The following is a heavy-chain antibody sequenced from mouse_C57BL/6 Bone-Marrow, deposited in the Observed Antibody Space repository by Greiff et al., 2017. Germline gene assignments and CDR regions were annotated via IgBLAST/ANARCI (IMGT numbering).Heavy chain of an antibody. CDR3: ARSDYYGSSAYYAMDY. D-gene: IGHD1-1*01. CDR1: GYTFTSYW. V-gene: IGHV1-69*01. CDR2: IDPSDSYT. J-gene: IGHJ4*01. Sequence: QVQLQQPGAELVMPGASVKLSCKASGYTFTSYWMHWVKQRPGQGLEWIGEIDPSDSYTNYNQQFKGKSTLTVDKSSSPAYMQLSSLTSEVSAVYYGARSDYYGSSAYYAMDYWGQGTSVTVSA.